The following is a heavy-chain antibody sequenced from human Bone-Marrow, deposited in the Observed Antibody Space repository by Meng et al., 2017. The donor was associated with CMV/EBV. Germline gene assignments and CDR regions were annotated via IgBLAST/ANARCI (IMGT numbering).Heavy chain of an antibody. D-gene: IGHD3-3*01. J-gene: IGHJ6*02. V-gene: IGHV3-53*01. CDR1: GSTVSSNY. Sequence: GESLKISCAASGSTVSSNYMSWVRQAPGKGLEWVSVIYIGGTTYYADSVKGRFTISRDNSKNTLYLQMNSLRAEDTAVYYCAKDRGDFWSGYYFMSYGMDVWGQGTAVTVSS. CDR2: IYIGGTT. CDR3: AKDRGDFWSGYYFMSYGMDV.